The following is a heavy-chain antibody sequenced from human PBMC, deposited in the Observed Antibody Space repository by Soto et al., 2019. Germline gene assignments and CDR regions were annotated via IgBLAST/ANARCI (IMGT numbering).Heavy chain of an antibody. Sequence: EVQLLESGGGLVQPGGSLRLSCAASGFTFSSHAMSWVRQAPGKGLEWVPSTIDSGGRSNHADSVRGRFTISRDNSKNTLYLQINSLRADDSAIYYCAKDKMEQWLVGGDYDYWGQGALVTVSS. D-gene: IGHD6-19*01. CDR2: TIDSGGRS. V-gene: IGHV3-23*01. CDR1: GFTFSSHA. J-gene: IGHJ4*02. CDR3: AKDKMEQWLVGGDYDY.